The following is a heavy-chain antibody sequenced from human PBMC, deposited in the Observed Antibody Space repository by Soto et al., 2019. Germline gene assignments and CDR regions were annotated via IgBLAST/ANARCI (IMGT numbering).Heavy chain of an antibody. Sequence: SQTLSLTCAISGDSVSSNSAAWNWIRQSPSRGLEWLGRTYYRSKWYNDYAVSVKSRITINPDTSKNQFSLQLNSVTPEDTAVYYCAKDVLRFLEWLAFYGMDVWGQGTTVTVS. CDR1: GDSVSSNSAA. CDR2: TYYRSKWYN. V-gene: IGHV6-1*01. D-gene: IGHD3-3*01. J-gene: IGHJ6*02. CDR3: AKDVLRFLEWLAFYGMDV.